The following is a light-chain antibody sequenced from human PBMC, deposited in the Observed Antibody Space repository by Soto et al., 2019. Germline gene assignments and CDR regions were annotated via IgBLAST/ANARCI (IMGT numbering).Light chain of an antibody. J-gene: IGKJ5*01. CDR3: QQYVTSPAIT. V-gene: IGKV3-20*01. CDR1: QSLTNSF. Sequence: EIVLTQSPGTLSLSPGERATLSCRASQSLTNSFIAWYQQKPGQAPRLLIYGATMRTTGTPDRFSGAGSETHFTLAISRLEPGDFAVYYCQQYVTSPAITFGQGTRLEIK. CDR2: GAT.